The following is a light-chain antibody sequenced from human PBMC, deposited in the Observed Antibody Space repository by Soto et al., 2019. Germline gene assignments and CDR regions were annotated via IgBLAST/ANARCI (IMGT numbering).Light chain of an antibody. CDR3: QQSYSSPFT. V-gene: IGKV1-39*01. CDR2: AAS. Sequence: DIQMTQAPSSPSASVGDRVTITCRASQPIDTSLNWYQQKPGNAPRLLIYAASSLHSGVPLRFSGSGSGTDFTLTISSLQPEDFATYYCQQSYSSPFTFGPGTTVDIK. CDR1: QPIDTS. J-gene: IGKJ3*01.